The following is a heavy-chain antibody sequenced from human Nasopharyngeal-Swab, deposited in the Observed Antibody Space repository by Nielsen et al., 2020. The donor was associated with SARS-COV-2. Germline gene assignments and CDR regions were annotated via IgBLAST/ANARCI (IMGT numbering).Heavy chain of an antibody. CDR2: INHSGST. CDR1: GGSFSGYY. D-gene: IGHD2-2*01. CDR3: ARGPMYCSSTSCYYFDY. V-gene: IGHV4-34*01. J-gene: IGHJ4*02. Sequence: SETLSLTCAVYGGSFSGYYWSWIRQPPGKGLEWIGEINHSGSTNYNPSLKSRVTISVDTSKNQFSLKLSSVTAADTAVYYCARGPMYCSSTSCYYFDYWGQGTLVTVSS.